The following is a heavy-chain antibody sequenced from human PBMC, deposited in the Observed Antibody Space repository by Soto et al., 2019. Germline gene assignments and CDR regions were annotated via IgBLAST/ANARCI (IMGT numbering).Heavy chain of an antibody. Sequence: SVKVSCKTSGGTFSTYAIYWARQAPGQGLEWMGAIIPLFGTADYAQKFQGRVTITADESTSTASMELSSLRSEDTAVYYCARPKGSYSSGYYYFDYWGQGTLVTVSS. CDR1: GGTFSTYA. D-gene: IGHD6-19*01. V-gene: IGHV1-69*13. J-gene: IGHJ4*02. CDR2: IIPLFGTA. CDR3: ARPKGSYSSGYYYFDY.